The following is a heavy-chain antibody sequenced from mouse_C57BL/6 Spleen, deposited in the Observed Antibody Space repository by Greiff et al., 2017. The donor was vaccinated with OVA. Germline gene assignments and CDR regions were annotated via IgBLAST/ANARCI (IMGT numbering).Heavy chain of an antibody. J-gene: IGHJ3*01. CDR3: TELGRFAY. V-gene: IGHV6-3*01. Sequence: EVMLVESGGGLVQPGGSMKLSCVASGFTFSNYWMNWVRQSPEQGLEWVAQIRLKSDNYATHYAESVKGRFTISRDDSKSSVYLQMNNLRAEDTGIYYCTELGRFAYWGQGTLVTVSA. CDR1: GFTFSNYW. D-gene: IGHD4-1*01. CDR2: IRLKSDNYAT.